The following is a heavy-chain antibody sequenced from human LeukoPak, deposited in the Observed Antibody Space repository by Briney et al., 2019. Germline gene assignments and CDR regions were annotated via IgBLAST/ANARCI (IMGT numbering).Heavy chain of an antibody. Sequence: PSETLSLTCAVYGGSFSGYYWSWIRQPPGKGLEWIGEINHSGSTNYNPSLKSRVTISVDTSKNQFSLELSSVTAADTAVYYRARARAYSYGKWGQGTLVTVSS. V-gene: IGHV4-34*01. J-gene: IGHJ4*02. CDR1: GGSFSGYY. D-gene: IGHD5-18*01. CDR3: ARARAYSYGK. CDR2: INHSGST.